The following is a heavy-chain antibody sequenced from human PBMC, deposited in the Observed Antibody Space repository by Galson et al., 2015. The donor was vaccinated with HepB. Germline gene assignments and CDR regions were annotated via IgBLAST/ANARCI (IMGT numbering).Heavy chain of an antibody. Sequence: SLRLSCAASGFFFSDYAMHWVRQAPGKGLEWVAFISFDGSDKSYADSVKGRLTISRDNSKTTVYLQMISLRVDDTAVYYCARNSVAGSFDYWGQGTLVTVSS. D-gene: IGHD6-19*01. CDR1: GFFFSDYA. J-gene: IGHJ4*02. V-gene: IGHV3-30*04. CDR3: ARNSVAGSFDY. CDR2: ISFDGSDK.